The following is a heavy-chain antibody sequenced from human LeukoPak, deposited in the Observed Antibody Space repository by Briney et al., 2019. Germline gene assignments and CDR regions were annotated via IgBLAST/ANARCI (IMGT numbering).Heavy chain of an antibody. CDR2: FDPEDGET. Sequence: ASVKVSCKVSGYTLTELSMHWVRQAPGKGLEWMGGFDPEDGETIYAQKFQGRVIMTEDTSTDTAYMELSSLRSEDTAVYYCATGSSSSWYDYFDYWGQGTLVTVSS. CDR3: ATGSSSSWYDYFDY. J-gene: IGHJ4*02. CDR1: GYTLTELS. D-gene: IGHD6-13*01. V-gene: IGHV1-24*01.